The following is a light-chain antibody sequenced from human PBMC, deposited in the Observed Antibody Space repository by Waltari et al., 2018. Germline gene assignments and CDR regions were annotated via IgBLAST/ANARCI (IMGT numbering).Light chain of an antibody. Sequence: AIQMTQSPSSLSAPIGDSVPITCRASEGIRNGLGWYQQKPGKAPRLLIFAASTLQSGVPSRFSGSGSGTEFTLTISSLQPEDFATYYCLQDYIFPLTFGGGTTVEI. J-gene: IGKJ4*01. V-gene: IGKV1-6*01. CDR2: AAS. CDR1: EGIRNG. CDR3: LQDYIFPLT.